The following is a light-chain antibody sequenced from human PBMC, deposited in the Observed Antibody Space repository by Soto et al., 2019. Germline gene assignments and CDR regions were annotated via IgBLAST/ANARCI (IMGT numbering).Light chain of an antibody. Sequence: QSVLTQPPSVSGAPGQRVTISCTGSSSNIGAGYDVHWYQQLPGRAPKLRIYGNCNRPSGVPDRFSGSKSGTSASLAITGLEDEDEADYNCQCYDSSLSGSNVVFGGGTKVTVL. V-gene: IGLV1-40*01. CDR2: GNC. J-gene: IGLJ2*01. CDR3: QCYDSSLSGSNVV. CDR1: SSNIGAGYD.